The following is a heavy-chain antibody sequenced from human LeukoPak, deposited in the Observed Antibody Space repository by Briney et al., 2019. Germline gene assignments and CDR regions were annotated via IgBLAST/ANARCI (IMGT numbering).Heavy chain of an antibody. CDR1: GFTFSSYS. Sequence: GGSLRLSCAASGFTFSSYSMNWVRQAPGRALEWVSAISGSGGSTYYADSVKGRFTISRDNSKNTLYLQMNSLRAEDTAVYYCAKDRSTSCCDAFDIWGQGTMVTVSS. V-gene: IGHV3-23*01. D-gene: IGHD2-2*01. CDR2: ISGSGGST. CDR3: AKDRSTSCCDAFDI. J-gene: IGHJ3*02.